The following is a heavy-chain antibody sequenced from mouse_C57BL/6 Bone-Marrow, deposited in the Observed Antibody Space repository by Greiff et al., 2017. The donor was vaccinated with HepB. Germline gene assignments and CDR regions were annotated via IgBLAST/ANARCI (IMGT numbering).Heavy chain of an antibody. J-gene: IGHJ1*03. Sequence: EVQGVESGAELVRPGASVKLSCTASGFNIKDDYMHWVKQRPEQGLEWIGWIDPENGDTEYASKFQGKATITADTSSNTAYLQRSSLTSEDTAVYYCTRTTFDVWGTGTTVTVSS. CDR2: IDPENGDT. CDR1: GFNIKDDY. CDR3: TRTTFDV. D-gene: IGHD1-1*01. V-gene: IGHV14-4*01.